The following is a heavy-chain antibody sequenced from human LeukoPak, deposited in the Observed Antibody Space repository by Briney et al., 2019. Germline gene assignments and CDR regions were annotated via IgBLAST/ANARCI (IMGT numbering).Heavy chain of an antibody. J-gene: IGHJ5*02. D-gene: IGHD3-9*01. Sequence: PSETLSLTCTVSGGSISSYYWSWIRQPPGKGLEWIGYIYYSGSTNYNPSLKSRVTISVDTSKNQFSLKLSSVTAADTAVYYCARAYYDILTGYYIKVSWFDPWGQGTLVTVSS. V-gene: IGHV4-59*08. CDR3: ARAYYDILTGYYIKVSWFDP. CDR1: GGSISSYY. CDR2: IYYSGST.